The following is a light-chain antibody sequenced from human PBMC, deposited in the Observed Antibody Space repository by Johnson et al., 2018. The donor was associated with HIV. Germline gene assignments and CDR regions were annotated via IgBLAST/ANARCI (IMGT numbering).Light chain of an antibody. CDR1: SSNIGNNY. CDR2: ENN. CDR3: GTWDSSLSAYV. J-gene: IGLJ1*01. V-gene: IGLV1-51*02. Sequence: QSVLTQPPSVSAAPGQKVTISCSGSSSNIGNNYVSWYQQLPGTAPKLLIYENNKRPSGIPDRFSVSKSGTSATLGITGLQTGDEADYYCGTWDSSLSAYVFRTGTKVTV.